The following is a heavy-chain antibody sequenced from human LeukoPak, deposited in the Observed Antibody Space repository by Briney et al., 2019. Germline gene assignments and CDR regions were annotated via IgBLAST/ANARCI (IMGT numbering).Heavy chain of an antibody. CDR2: IYYSGST. J-gene: IGHJ4*02. Sequence: SETLSLTCTVSGGSISSGDYYWGWIRQPPGKGLEWIGSIYYSGSTYYNPSLKSRVTISVDTSKNQFSLKLSSVTAADTAVYYCARGGSYLYYFDYWGQGTLVTVSS. V-gene: IGHV4-39*01. D-gene: IGHD3-16*02. CDR1: GGSISSGDYY. CDR3: ARGGSYLYYFDY.